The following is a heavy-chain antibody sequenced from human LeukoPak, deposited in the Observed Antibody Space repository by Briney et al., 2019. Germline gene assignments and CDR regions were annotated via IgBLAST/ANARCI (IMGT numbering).Heavy chain of an antibody. CDR3: AKEPYYYDSSGYHY. V-gene: IGHV3-30*02. Sequence: PGGSLRLSCAASGFTFSSYGMHWVRQAPGKGLEWVVFIRYDGSNKYYADSVKGRFTISRDNSKNTLYLQMNSLRAEDTAVYYCAKEPYYYDSSGYHYWGQGTLVTVSS. CDR2: IRYDGSNK. CDR1: GFTFSSYG. D-gene: IGHD3-22*01. J-gene: IGHJ4*02.